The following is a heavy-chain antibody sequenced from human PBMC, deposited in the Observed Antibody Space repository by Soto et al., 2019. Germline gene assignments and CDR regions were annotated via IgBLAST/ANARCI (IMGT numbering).Heavy chain of an antibody. CDR2: ISAYNGNT. V-gene: IGHV1-18*01. D-gene: IGHD3-10*01. Sequence: QVQLVQSGPEVKKPGASVKVSCKASAYTFTSYGITWVRQAPGQGLDRMGWISAYNGNTNYAQKFQGRDTMATDTSTSTAYMELRSLTSDDTAVYYPARYYGSGSYRFDPWGQGTLVTVSS. CDR1: AYTFTSYG. CDR3: ARYYGSGSYRFDP. J-gene: IGHJ5*02.